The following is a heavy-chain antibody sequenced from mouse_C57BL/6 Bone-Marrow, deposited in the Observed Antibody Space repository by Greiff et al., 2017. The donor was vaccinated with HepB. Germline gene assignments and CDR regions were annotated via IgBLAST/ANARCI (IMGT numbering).Heavy chain of an antibody. CDR2: IYPGGGYT. V-gene: IGHV1-63*01. D-gene: IGHD2-10*01. J-gene: IGHJ2*01. CDR1: GYTFTNYW. CDR3: ESAYPTGYFDY. Sequence: QVQLQQSGAELVRPGPSVKMSCKASGYTFTNYWIGWAKQRPGHGLEWIGDIYPGGGYTNYNEKFKGKATLTADKSSSTAYMQFSSLTSEDSAIYYCESAYPTGYFDYWGQGTTLTVSS.